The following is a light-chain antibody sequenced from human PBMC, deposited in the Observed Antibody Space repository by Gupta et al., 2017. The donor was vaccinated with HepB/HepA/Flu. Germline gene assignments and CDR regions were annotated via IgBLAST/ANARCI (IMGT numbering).Light chain of an antibody. CDR2: RNN. Sequence: QSVLTQAPSASGTPGQRVTISCSGSSSNIGNNYVYWYQQVPGTAPKLLIYRNNHRPSGVPDRFSGSKSGTSASLAISGLRSEDEADYYCAAWDDSLSGLVFGGGTNLTVL. CDR1: SSNIGNNY. J-gene: IGLJ2*01. CDR3: AAWDDSLSGLV. V-gene: IGLV1-47*01.